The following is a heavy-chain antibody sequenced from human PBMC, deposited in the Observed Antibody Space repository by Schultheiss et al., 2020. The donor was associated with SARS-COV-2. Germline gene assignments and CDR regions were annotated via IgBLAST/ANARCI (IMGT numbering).Heavy chain of an antibody. V-gene: IGHV2-5*01. CDR2: IYWNDDK. J-gene: IGHJ6*02. CDR1: GFSLSTCAVG. CDR3: ARIPGFSSGDPGGMDV. Sequence: SGPTLVKPTQTLALTCTFSGFSLSTCAVGVGYIRQPPGKALEWLALIYWNDDKRYSPSLKSRLTISKDTSKNQVVLTMTNMDPVDTATYYCARIPGFSSGDPGGMDVWGQGTTVTVSS. D-gene: IGHD6-25*01.